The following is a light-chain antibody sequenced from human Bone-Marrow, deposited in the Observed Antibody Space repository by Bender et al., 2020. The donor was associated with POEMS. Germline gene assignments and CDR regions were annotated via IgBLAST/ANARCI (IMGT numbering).Light chain of an antibody. J-gene: IGLJ3*02. V-gene: IGLV1-44*01. CDR1: SSNIGAHA. Sequence: QSVLTQPPSASGTPGQRVTISCSGGSSNIGAHAVNWYQHLPGTAPKLLIYSSHRRPSEGPDRFSGSRSGTSAFLANSGIQSEDEADYFGGVWDDSLNGWVFGEGT. CDR3: GVWDDSLNGWV. CDR2: SSH.